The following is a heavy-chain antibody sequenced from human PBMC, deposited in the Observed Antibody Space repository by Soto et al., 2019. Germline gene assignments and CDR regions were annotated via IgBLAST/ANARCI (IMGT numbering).Heavy chain of an antibody. V-gene: IGHV4-31*03. Sequence: QVQLQESGPGLVKPSQTLSLTCTVSGGSISSGGYYWSWIRQHPGKGLEWIGYIYYSGSTYYNPSLKSRVTISVDTSKNQSSVKLSSVAAADTAVYYCARDVARGGNFDYWGQGTLVTVSS. CDR1: GGSISSGGYY. CDR3: ARDVARGGNFDY. J-gene: IGHJ4*02. CDR2: IYYSGST. D-gene: IGHD3-16*01.